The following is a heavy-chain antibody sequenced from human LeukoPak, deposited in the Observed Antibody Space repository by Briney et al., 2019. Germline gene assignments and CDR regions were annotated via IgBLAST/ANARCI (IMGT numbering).Heavy chain of an antibody. Sequence: GGSLRLSCAASGFTFSSYWMHWVRQAPGKGLVWVSRINSDGSSTSYADSVKGRFTISRDNAKNTLYLQMSSLRAEDTAVYYCASDGAADNWFDPWGQGTLVTVSS. CDR1: GFTFSSYW. J-gene: IGHJ5*02. CDR3: ASDGAADNWFDP. CDR2: INSDGSST. V-gene: IGHV3-74*01. D-gene: IGHD6-13*01.